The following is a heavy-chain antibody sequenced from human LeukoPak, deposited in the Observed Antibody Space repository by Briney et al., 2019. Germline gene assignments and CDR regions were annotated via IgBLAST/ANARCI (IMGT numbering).Heavy chain of an antibody. J-gene: IGHJ2*01. CDR1: GFTFSSYS. CDR3: ARDTGWDSSSQTTWYSNL. D-gene: IGHD6-13*01. Sequence: GGSLRLSCAASGFTFSSYSMNWVRQAPGKGLEWVSSISSSSSYIYYADSVKGRFTISRDNAKNSLYLQMNSLRAEDTAVYYCARDTGWDSSSQTTWYSNLWGRGTLVTVSS. V-gene: IGHV3-21*01. CDR2: ISSSSSYI.